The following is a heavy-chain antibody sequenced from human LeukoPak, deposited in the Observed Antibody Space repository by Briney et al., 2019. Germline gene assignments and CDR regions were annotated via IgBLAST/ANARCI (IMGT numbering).Heavy chain of an antibody. V-gene: IGHV3-9*01. CDR2: ISWNSGSI. CDR1: GFTFDDYA. CDR3: AKDPRHYYYYYGMDV. J-gene: IGHJ6*02. Sequence: GGSLRLSCAASGFTFDDYAMHWVRQAPGKGLEWVSGISWNSGSIGYADSVKGRFTISRDNSKNTLYLQMNSLRAEDTAVYYCAKDPRHYYYYYGMDVWGQGTTVTVSS.